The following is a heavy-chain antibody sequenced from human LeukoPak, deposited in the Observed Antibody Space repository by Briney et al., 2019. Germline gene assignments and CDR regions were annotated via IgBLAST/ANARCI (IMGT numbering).Heavy chain of an antibody. CDR1: GGSISDYY. V-gene: IGHV4-59*01. CDR3: ALNTGPDY. D-gene: IGHD1-1*01. J-gene: IGHJ4*02. CDR2: IYYSGST. Sequence: SETLSLTCTVSGGSISDYYWNWIRQPPGKGLEWIGYIYYSGSTTYNPSLKSRVTMSVDTAKNQFSLKLRSVTAADTAVYYCALNTGPDYWGQGTLVTVSS.